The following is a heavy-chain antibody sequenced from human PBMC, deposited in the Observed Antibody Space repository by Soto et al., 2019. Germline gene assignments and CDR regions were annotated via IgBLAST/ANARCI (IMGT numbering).Heavy chain of an antibody. V-gene: IGHV3-23*01. CDR2: ISGSGSST. J-gene: IGHJ4*02. Sequence: GGSLRLSCAASGFIFSNYAMSWVRQAPGKGLEWVSFISGSGSSTYYADSVKGRFTISRGNSKNTLYLQMNSLRAEDAAVYYCVREASSSGLHLDHWGRGTLVTVYS. CDR1: GFIFSNYA. D-gene: IGHD6-6*01. CDR3: VREASSSGLHLDH.